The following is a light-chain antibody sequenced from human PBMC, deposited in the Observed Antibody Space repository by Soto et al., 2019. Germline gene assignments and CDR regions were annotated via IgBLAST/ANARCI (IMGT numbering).Light chain of an antibody. J-gene: IGKJ1*01. Sequence: DIQMTQSPSSLSASVGDRVTITCRASQSISNYLNWYQQKPGKAPKLLMYAASSLQSSVPSRFSGSGSGTDFTLIISSLQPEDFTTYYCQQSYSTPRTFGQGTKVEI. CDR2: AAS. CDR3: QQSYSTPRT. CDR1: QSISNY. V-gene: IGKV1-39*01.